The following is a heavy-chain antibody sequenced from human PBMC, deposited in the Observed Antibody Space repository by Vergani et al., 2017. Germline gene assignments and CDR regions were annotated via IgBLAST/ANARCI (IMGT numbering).Heavy chain of an antibody. CDR2: IIPNSGGT. CDR3: ARGDCSSTSCYGGMDV. CDR1: GGTFSSYT. V-gene: IGHV1-2*02. D-gene: IGHD2-2*01. Sequence: QVQLVQSGAEVKKPGSSVKVSCKASGGTFSSYTISWVRQAPGQGLEWMGRIIPNSGGTNYAQKFQGRVTMTRDTSISTAYMELSRLRSDDTAVYYCARGDCSSTSCYGGMDVWGQGTTVTVSS. J-gene: IGHJ6*02.